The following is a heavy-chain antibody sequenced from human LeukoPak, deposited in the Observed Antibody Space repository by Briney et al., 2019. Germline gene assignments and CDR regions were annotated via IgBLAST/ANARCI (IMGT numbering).Heavy chain of an antibody. J-gene: IGHJ4*02. CDR3: ASLGGALAGYYFDY. Sequence: PSETLSLTCTVSGGSTSSSSYYWGWIRQPPGKGLEWIGSIYYSGSTYYNPYLKSRVTISVDTSKNQFSLKLSSVTAADTAVYYCASLGGALAGYYFDYWGQGTLVIVSS. CDR1: GGSTSSSSYY. V-gene: IGHV4-39*01. D-gene: IGHD3-9*01. CDR2: IYYSGST.